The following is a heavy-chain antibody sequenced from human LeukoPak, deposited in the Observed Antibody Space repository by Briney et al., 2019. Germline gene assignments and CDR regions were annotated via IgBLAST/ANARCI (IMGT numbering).Heavy chain of an antibody. D-gene: IGHD5-12*01. J-gene: IGHJ4*02. CDR3: TKAGVGTSFLIDY. CDR2: IYSGGST. CDR1: GFTFSSYS. Sequence: PGVSLRLSCAASGFTFSSYSMNWVRQAPGKGLEWVSVIYSGGSTYYADSVKGRFTISRDNSKNTLYLQVSSLRPEDTAVYFCTKAGVGTSFLIDYWGQGTLVTVSS. V-gene: IGHV3-NL1*01.